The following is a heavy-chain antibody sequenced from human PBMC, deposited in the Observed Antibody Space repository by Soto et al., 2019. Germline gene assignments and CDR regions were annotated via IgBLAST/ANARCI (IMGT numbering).Heavy chain of an antibody. J-gene: IGHJ4*02. CDR2: INHSGNT. V-gene: IGHV4-34*01. CDR1: GGSFSGYY. CDR3: ARGGEYSTSFDY. D-gene: IGHD6-6*01. Sequence: QMHLQQWGAGLLKPSETLSLTCAVYGGSFSGYYWSWIRQSPGKGLEWIGEINHSGNTNYSPSLKIRVTISVDTSKNQFSLNLSSVTAADTAVYYCARGGEYSTSFDYWGQGTLVTVSS.